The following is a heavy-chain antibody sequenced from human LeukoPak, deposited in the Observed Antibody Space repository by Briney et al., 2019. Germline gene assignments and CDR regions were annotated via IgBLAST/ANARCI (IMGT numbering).Heavy chain of an antibody. CDR3: ARVGRITMVRGVLYYFDY. CDR2: INHSGST. V-gene: IGHV4-34*01. Sequence: SETLSLTCAVYGGSFSGYYWSWIRQPPEKGLEWIGEINHSGSTNYNPSLKSRVTISVDTSKNQFSLKLSSVTAADTAVYYCARVGRITMVRGVLYYFDYWGQGTLATVSS. CDR1: GGSFSGYY. J-gene: IGHJ4*02. D-gene: IGHD3-10*01.